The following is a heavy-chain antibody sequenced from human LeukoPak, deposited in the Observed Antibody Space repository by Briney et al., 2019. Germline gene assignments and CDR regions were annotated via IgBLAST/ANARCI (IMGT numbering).Heavy chain of an antibody. J-gene: IGHJ3*02. CDR3: AKDKTYYDFWSGLNAFDI. V-gene: IGHV3-30*02. Sequence: GGSLRLSCAASGFTFSSYAMHWVRQAPGKGLEWVAFIRYDGSNKYYADSVKGRFTISRDNSKNTLYLQMNSLRAEDTAVYYCAKDKTYYDFWSGLNAFDIWGQGTMVTVSS. CDR2: IRYDGSNK. CDR1: GFTFSSYA. D-gene: IGHD3-3*01.